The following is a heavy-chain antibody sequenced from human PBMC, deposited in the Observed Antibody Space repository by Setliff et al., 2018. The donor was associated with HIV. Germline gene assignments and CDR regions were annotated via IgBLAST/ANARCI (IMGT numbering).Heavy chain of an antibody. CDR2: ISEYNGDT. CDR1: GFTFSDYY. CDR3: ARDSSFNMDV. V-gene: IGHV1-18*04. Sequence: ASVKVSCKASGFTFSDYYIHWVRQAPGQGLEWMGRISEYNGDTKYAQKLQGRVTMTKDTSTSTAYMELRSLRSDDTAVYYCARDSSFNMDVWGKGTTVTVSS. J-gene: IGHJ6*03.